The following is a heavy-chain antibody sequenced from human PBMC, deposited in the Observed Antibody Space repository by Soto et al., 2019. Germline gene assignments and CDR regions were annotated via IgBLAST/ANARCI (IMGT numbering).Heavy chain of an antibody. V-gene: IGHV3-23*01. Sequence: SLRLSCAASGFTFSSYAMSLVRQAPGKGLEWVSAISGSGGSTYYAASVKGRFTISRDNSKNTLYLQMNSLRAEDTAVYYCAKELCRGYYYDSSGYCHWGQGTLVTVSS. CDR3: AKELCRGYYYDSSGYCH. D-gene: IGHD3-22*01. CDR1: GFTFSSYA. CDR2: ISGSGGST. J-gene: IGHJ4*02.